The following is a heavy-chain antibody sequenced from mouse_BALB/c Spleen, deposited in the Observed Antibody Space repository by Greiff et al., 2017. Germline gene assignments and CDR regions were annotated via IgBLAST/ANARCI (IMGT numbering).Heavy chain of an antibody. D-gene: IGHD1-1*01. CDR2: ISSGSSTI. CDR3: ARDYYGSSYGYFDY. V-gene: IGHV5-17*02. Sequence: VQVVESGGGLVQPGGSRKLSCAASGFTFSSFGMHWVRQAPEKGLEWVAYISSGSSTIYYADTVKGRFTISRDNPKNTLFLQMTSLRSEDTAMYYCARDYYGSSYGYFDYWGQGTTLTVSS. CDR1: GFTFSSFG. J-gene: IGHJ2*01.